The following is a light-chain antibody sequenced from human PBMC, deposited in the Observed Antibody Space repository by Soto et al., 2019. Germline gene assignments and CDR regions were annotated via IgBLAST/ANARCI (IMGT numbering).Light chain of an antibody. CDR1: QSVSNY. CDR3: QPRSNWPPENT. V-gene: IGKV3-11*01. CDR2: DAS. J-gene: IGKJ2*01. Sequence: EIVLTQSPASLSLSPGERATLSCRASQSVSNYLAWYQQKPGQAPRLLIYDASNRATGIPARFSGSGSGTCFTLTISSLEPEDFAVYYCQPRSNWPPENTFGQGTKLEIK.